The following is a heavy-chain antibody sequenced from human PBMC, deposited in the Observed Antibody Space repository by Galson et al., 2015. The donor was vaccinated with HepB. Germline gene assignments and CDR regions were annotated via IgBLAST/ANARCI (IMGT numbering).Heavy chain of an antibody. D-gene: IGHD3-10*01. CDR3: TRVIQNAGVRLLWFGEHSWFDP. J-gene: IGHJ5*02. CDR1: GFTFGDYA. Sequence: SLRLSCAASGFTFGDYAMSWFRQAPGKGLEWVGFIRSKAYGGTTEYAASVKGRFTISRDDSKSIAYLQMNSLKTEDTAVYYCTRVIQNAGVRLLWFGEHSWFDPWGQGTLVTVSS. CDR2: IRSKAYGGTT. V-gene: IGHV3-49*03.